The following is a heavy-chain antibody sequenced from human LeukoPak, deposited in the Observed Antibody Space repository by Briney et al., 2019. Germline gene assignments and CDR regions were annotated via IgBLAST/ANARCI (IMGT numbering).Heavy chain of an antibody. CDR3: AREDTATIDY. D-gene: IGHD5-18*01. V-gene: IGHV4-31*03. CDR2: IYYSGST. J-gene: IGHJ4*02. CDR1: GGSISSGGYY. Sequence: SQTLSLTRTVSGGSISSGGYYWSWIRQHPGKGLEWIGYIYYSGSTYYNPSLKSRVTISVDTSKNQFSLKLSSVTAADTAVYYCAREDTATIDYWGQGTLVTVSS.